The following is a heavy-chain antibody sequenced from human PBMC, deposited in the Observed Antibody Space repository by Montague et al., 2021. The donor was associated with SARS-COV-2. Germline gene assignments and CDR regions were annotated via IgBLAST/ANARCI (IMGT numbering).Heavy chain of an antibody. CDR2: INHSGST. Sequence: ETLSLTCAVYGGSFSGSYWSWIRQPPGKGLEWIGEINHSGSTNYNPSLKSRVTISVDTSKNRFSLKLSSVTAADTAVYYCARGSRQWLVRPPHYYYFDYWGQGTLVTVSS. V-gene: IGHV4-34*01. CDR1: GGSFSGSY. J-gene: IGHJ4*02. D-gene: IGHD6-19*01. CDR3: ARGSRQWLVRPPHYYYFDY.